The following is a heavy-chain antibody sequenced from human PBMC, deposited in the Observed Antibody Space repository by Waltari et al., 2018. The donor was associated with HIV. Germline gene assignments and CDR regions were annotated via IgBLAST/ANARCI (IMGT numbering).Heavy chain of an antibody. D-gene: IGHD2-15*01. CDR2: MLHSGST. V-gene: IGHV4-38-2*02. Sequence: QVQLQEQGPGLVRPSESLSHQFTVPGYDIRNHYYWAWLRRPRGKGLEWIGSMLHSGSTYYNPSLKSRVTMSIDVTKNRISLNLKSVTATDTALYYCARAQENSGGLAFQLWGLGTLVTVSS. J-gene: IGHJ1*01. CDR1: GYDIRNHYY. CDR3: ARAQENSGGLAFQL.